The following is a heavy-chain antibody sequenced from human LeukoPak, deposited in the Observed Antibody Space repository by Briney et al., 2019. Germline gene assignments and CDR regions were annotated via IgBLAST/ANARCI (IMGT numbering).Heavy chain of an antibody. J-gene: IGHJ4*02. Sequence: GGSLRLSCAASGYTFSSYEMNWVRQAPGKGLEWVSQTSSSGGAIYYADSVKGRFTISRDNAKNSLYLQMNSLRVEDTAVYYCARYGYGGGFDYWGQGTLVTVSS. CDR1: GYTFSSYE. D-gene: IGHD5-18*01. CDR2: TSSSGGAI. V-gene: IGHV3-48*03. CDR3: ARYGYGGGFDY.